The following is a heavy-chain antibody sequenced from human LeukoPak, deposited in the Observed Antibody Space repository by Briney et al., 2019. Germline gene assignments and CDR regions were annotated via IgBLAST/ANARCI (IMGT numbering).Heavy chain of an antibody. D-gene: IGHD4-17*01. CDR3: AMTTVTTHYMDV. J-gene: IGHJ6*03. Sequence: SETLSLTCAVYGGSFSGYYWSWIRQPPGKGLEWIGEINHSGSTNYNPSLKSRVTISVDTSKNQFPLKLSSVTAADTAVYYCAMTTVTTHYMDVWGKGTTVTISS. CDR2: INHSGST. CDR1: GGSFSGYY. V-gene: IGHV4-34*01.